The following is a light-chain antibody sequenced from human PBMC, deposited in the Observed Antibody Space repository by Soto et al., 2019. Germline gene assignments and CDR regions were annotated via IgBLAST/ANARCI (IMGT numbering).Light chain of an antibody. CDR2: EVS. V-gene: IGLV2-8*01. CDR3: SSYAASNNGV. CDR1: SSDVGGYNY. Sequence: QSALTQPPSASGSPGQSVTISCTGTSSDVGGYNYVSWYQQHPGKAPKLMIYEVSKRPSGVPDRFSGSKSGNTASLTVSGLQAEDEADYHCSSYAASNNGVFGGGTQLTVL. J-gene: IGLJ2*01.